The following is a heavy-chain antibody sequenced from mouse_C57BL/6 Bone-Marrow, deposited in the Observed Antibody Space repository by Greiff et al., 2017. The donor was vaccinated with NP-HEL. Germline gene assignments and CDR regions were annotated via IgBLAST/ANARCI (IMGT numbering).Heavy chain of an antibody. CDR2: ISGGGGNT. V-gene: IGHV5-9*01. CDR1: GLTFSSYT. CDR3: ARQYYYGSFDY. D-gene: IGHD1-1*01. J-gene: IGHJ2*01. Sequence: EVMLVESGGGLVKPGGSLKLSCAASGLTFSSYTMSWVRQTPEKRLEWVATISGGGGNTYYPDSVKGRFTISRDNAKNTLYLQMSSLRSEDTALYYCARQYYYGSFDYWGQGTTLTVSS.